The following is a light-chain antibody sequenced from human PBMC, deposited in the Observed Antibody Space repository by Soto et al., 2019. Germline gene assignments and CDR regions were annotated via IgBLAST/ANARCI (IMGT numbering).Light chain of an antibody. CDR2: EAS. CDR3: QQFGTSPRDT. V-gene: IGKV3-20*01. CDR1: QSVGSTY. Sequence: EILLTQSPGTLSLSPGERATLSCRTSQSVGSTYLAWYQQQPGQAPRLLIYEASRRATGIPDRFSGSGSGTDFTLTISRLEPEDFAVYYCQQFGTSPRDTFGQGTKLEI. J-gene: IGKJ2*01.